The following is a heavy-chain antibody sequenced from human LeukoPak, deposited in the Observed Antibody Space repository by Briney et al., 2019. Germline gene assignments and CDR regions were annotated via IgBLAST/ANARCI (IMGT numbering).Heavy chain of an antibody. CDR1: GGSISSSSYY. D-gene: IGHD6-6*01. V-gene: IGHV4-39*01. CDR3: ARLEYSSSSFDY. CDR2: IYYSGST. J-gene: IGHJ4*02. Sequence: SETLSLTCTVSGGSISSSSYYWGWIRQPPGKGLEWIGSIYYSGSTYYNPSLKSRVTISVDTSKNQFSLKLSSVTAADTAVHYCARLEYSSSSFDYWGQGTLVTVSS.